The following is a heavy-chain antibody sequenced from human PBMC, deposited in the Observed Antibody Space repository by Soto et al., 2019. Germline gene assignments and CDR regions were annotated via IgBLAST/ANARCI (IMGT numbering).Heavy chain of an antibody. CDR2: INPGDSSA. CDR1: GYTFFSFW. J-gene: IGHJ4*02. CDR3: ARRYCSRADCYSDS. Sequence: PGESLKISCHGSGYTFFSFWIVWVRQVPGKGLEWVGRINPGDSSATYSPTFQGHVTISADRSTRSAYLQWRSLRASDTAIYFRARRYCSRADCYSDSWGQGSLVTVSS. D-gene: IGHD2-2*01. V-gene: IGHV5-10-1*01.